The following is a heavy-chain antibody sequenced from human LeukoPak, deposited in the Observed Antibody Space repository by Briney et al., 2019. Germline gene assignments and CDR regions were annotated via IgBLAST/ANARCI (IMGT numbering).Heavy chain of an antibody. CDR3: ARDSHYYDSSGYERRYFDY. V-gene: IGHV4-59*01. CDR2: IYYSGST. J-gene: IGHJ4*02. Sequence: SETLSLTCSVSGGSITTYFWTWIRQPPGKGLEWIGYIYYSGSTNYNPSLKSRVTISVDTSKNQFSLKLSSVTAADTAVYYCARDSHYYDSSGYERRYFDYWGQGTLVTVSS. D-gene: IGHD3-22*01. CDR1: GGSITTYF.